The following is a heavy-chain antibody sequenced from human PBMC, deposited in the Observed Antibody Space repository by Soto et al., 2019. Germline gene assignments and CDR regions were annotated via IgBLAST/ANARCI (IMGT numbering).Heavy chain of an antibody. V-gene: IGHV4-34*01. CDR1: GGSFSGYY. D-gene: IGHD3-22*01. CDR3: ARGLVLRVYYYDSSGYSGRYYFDY. Sequence: PSETLSLTCAVYGGSFSGYYWSWIRQPPGKGLEWIGEINHSGSTNYNPSLKSRVTISVDTSKNQFSLKLSSVTAADTAVYYCARGLVLRVYYYDSSGYSGRYYFDYWGQGTLVTVSS. CDR2: INHSGST. J-gene: IGHJ4*02.